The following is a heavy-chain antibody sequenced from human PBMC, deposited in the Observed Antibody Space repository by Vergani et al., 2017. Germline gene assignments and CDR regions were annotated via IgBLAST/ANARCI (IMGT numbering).Heavy chain of an antibody. CDR2: IHTNGVI. J-gene: IGHJ3*02. CDR1: GGSFNSGSYY. Sequence: QVQLQESGPGLVKPSQTLSLTCTVSGGSFNSGSYYWSWLRQPAGKRLEWIGRIHTNGVIHYNPSPNSRATITVDTSRNQISLKLTFVTATDTAIYFCARGNPYVDFDIWGQGTMITVSS. V-gene: IGHV4-61*02. CDR3: ARGNPYVDFDI. D-gene: IGHD3-16*01.